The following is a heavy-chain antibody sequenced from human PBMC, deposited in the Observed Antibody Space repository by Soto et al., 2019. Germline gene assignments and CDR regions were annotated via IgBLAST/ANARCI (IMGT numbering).Heavy chain of an antibody. V-gene: IGHV1-3*01. J-gene: IGHJ6*03. CDR2: INAGNGNT. CDR1: GYTFTSCA. D-gene: IGHD4-17*01. Sequence: ASVKVSCKASGYTFTSCAMHWVRQAPGQRLEWMGWINAGNGNTKYSQKFQGRVTITRDTSASTAYMELSSLRSEDTAVYYCARFGAISNYGDSTHYYYYYMDVWGKGTTVTVSS. CDR3: ARFGAISNYGDSTHYYYYYMDV.